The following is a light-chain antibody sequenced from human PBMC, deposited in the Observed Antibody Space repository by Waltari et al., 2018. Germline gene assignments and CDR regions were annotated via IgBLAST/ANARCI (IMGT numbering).Light chain of an antibody. J-gene: IGLJ1*01. V-gene: IGLV2-23*01. Sequence: QSALTQPASVSGSPGPSITISCTGTSSDVGSYNLVSWYQQHPGKAPKLMIYEGSKRPSGVSNRFSGSKSGNTVSLTISGLQAEDEADYYCCSYARSSTPYVFGTGTKVTVL. CDR3: CSYARSSTPYV. CDR1: SSDVGSYNL. CDR2: EGS.